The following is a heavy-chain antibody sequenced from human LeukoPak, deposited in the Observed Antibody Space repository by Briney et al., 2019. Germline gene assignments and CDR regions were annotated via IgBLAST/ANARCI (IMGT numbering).Heavy chain of an antibody. V-gene: IGHV3-48*04. CDR3: GRDFWSGYYTED. Sequence: PGGSLRLSCAASGFTFSDYSMNWVRQAPGKGLEWISYISGSSSGSTSIIHYAESVKGRFTISRDNAKNSLHLQMDSLSAEDTAVYYCGRDFWSGYYTEDWGQGALVIVSS. CDR2: ISGSSSGSTSII. D-gene: IGHD3-3*01. J-gene: IGHJ4*02. CDR1: GFTFSDYS.